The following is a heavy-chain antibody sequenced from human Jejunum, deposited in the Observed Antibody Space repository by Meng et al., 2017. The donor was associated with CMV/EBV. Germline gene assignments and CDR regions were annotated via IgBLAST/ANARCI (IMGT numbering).Heavy chain of an antibody. CDR1: GYTFTRYP. CDR2: ISTNTGNP. V-gene: IGHV7-4-1*02. CDR3: GTLKYTSGFYGPAY. J-gene: IGHJ4*02. Sequence: QVQLVQSGSELKKPGASVKVSCKASGYTFTRYPMNWVRQAPGQGLEWMGWISTNTGNPTYAQGFTGRFVFSVDTSVSTAYLQISSLKAEDTAVHYCGTLKYTSGFYGPAYWGQGALVTVSS. D-gene: IGHD6-19*01.